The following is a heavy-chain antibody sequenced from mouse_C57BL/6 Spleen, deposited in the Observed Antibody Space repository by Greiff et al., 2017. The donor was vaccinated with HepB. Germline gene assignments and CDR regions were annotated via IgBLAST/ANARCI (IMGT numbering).Heavy chain of an antibody. CDR2: IYPRSGNT. Sequence: QVQLQQSGAELARPGASVKLSCKASGYTFTSYGISWVKQRTGQGLEWIGEIYPRSGNTYYNEKFKGKATLTADKSSSTAYMELRSLTSEDSAVYFCARDDYDLAWFAYWGQGTLVTVSA. CDR3: ARDDYDLAWFAY. CDR1: GYTFTSYG. V-gene: IGHV1-81*01. D-gene: IGHD2-4*01. J-gene: IGHJ3*01.